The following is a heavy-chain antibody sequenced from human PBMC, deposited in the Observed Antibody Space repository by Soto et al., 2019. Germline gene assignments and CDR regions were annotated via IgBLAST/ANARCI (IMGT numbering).Heavy chain of an antibody. Sequence: SDTLSLTCPVSGASISGFYWSWIRKSSGKGLEWIGRIYATGTTDYNPSLKRRVMMSVDTSKKQFSLKLRSVTAADTAVYYCVRDGTKTLRDWFDPWGQGISVTVSS. J-gene: IGHJ5*02. V-gene: IGHV4-4*07. CDR3: VRDGTKTLRDWFDP. CDR1: GASISGFY. CDR2: IYATGTT. D-gene: IGHD1-1*01.